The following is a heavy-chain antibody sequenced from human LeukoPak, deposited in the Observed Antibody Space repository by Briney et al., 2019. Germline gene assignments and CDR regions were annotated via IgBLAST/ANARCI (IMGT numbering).Heavy chain of an antibody. CDR3: ARDGPEYYYDSSGYSFDY. CDR1: GYTFTGYY. D-gene: IGHD3-22*01. CDR2: INPNSGGT. J-gene: IGHJ4*02. Sequence: ASVKVSCKASGYTFTGYYMHWVRQAPGQGLEWMGWINPNSGGTNYAQKFQGRVTMTRDTSISTAYMELSRLRSDDTALYYCARDGPEYYYDSSGYSFDYWGQGTLVTVSS. V-gene: IGHV1-2*02.